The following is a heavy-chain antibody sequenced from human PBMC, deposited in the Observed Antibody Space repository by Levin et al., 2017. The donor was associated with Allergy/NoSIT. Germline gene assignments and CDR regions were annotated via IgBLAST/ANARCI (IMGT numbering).Heavy chain of an antibody. Sequence: SCAASGFTFSSYSMNWVRQAPGKGLEWVSSISSSSSYIYYADSVKGRFTISRDNAKNSLYLQMNSLRAEDTAVYYCARDRRRGSGSLVYYYGMDVWGQGTTVTVSS. CDR2: ISSSSSYI. V-gene: IGHV3-21*01. D-gene: IGHD3-10*01. CDR3: ARDRRRGSGSLVYYYGMDV. CDR1: GFTFSSYS. J-gene: IGHJ6*02.